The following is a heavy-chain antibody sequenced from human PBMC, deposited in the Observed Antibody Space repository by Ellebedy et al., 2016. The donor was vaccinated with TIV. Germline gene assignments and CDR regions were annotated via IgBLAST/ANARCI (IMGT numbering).Heavy chain of an antibody. V-gene: IGHV1-3*01. D-gene: IGHD2-8*01. J-gene: IGHJ5*02. CDR2: INAGNGNT. CDR3: ARDGRFCTNGVCYSNWFDP. CDR1: GYTFNRYA. Sequence: ASVKVSCRASGYTFNRYAMHWVRQAPGQRLEWMGWINAGNGNTKYSQKFQGRVTITRDTSASTAYMELSSLRSEDTAVYYCARDGRFCTNGVCYSNWFDPWGQGTLVTVSS.